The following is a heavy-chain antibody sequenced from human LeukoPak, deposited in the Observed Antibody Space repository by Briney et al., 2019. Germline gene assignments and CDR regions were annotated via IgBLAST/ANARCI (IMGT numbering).Heavy chain of an antibody. Sequence: SETLSLTCAVYGGSFSGYYWSWIRQPPGKGLEWIGEINHSGSTNYNPSLKSRVTISEDTSKNQFSLELSSVTAEDTAVYYCAREDYGDYAVRLREYFDYWGQGTLVTVSS. D-gene: IGHD4-17*01. CDR1: GGSFSGYY. J-gene: IGHJ4*02. CDR3: AREDYGDYAVRLREYFDY. V-gene: IGHV4-34*01. CDR2: INHSGST.